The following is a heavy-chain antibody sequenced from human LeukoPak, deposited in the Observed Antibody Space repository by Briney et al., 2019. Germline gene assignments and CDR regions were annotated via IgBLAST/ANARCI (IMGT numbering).Heavy chain of an antibody. J-gene: IGHJ3*02. CDR2: INAGNGNT. V-gene: IGHV1-3*03. D-gene: IGHD1-26*01. CDR1: GYTFTSYA. Sequence: AASVKVSCKASGYTFTSYAMHWVRQAPGQRLEWMGWINAGNGNTKYSQEFQGRVTITRDTSASTAYMELSSLRSEDMAVYYCARASWELSDAFDIWGQGTMVTVSS. CDR3: ARASWELSDAFDI.